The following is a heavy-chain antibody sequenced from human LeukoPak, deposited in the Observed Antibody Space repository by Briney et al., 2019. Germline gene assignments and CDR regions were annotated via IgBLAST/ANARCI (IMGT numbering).Heavy chain of an antibody. CDR2: IYKEGYT. Sequence: GGSLRLSCAASGFTVSGNYMSWVRQAPGKGLQWVSTIYKEGYTFYADSVRGRFTLSRDNSKNTLYLQMNSLRAEDTAIYYCARESVTSGWYLYWGQRTLVTVFS. J-gene: IGHJ4*02. D-gene: IGHD6-19*01. V-gene: IGHV3-53*01. CDR1: GFTVSGNY. CDR3: ARESVTSGWYLY.